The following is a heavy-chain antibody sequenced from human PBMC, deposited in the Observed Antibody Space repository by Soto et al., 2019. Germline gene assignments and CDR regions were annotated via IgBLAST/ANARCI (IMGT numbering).Heavy chain of an antibody. CDR1: GGSISSYY. CDR2: IYYSGST. J-gene: IGHJ5*02. Sequence: SETLSLTCTVSGGSISSYYWSWIRQPPGKGLEWIGYIYYSGSTNYNPSLKSRVTISVDTSKNQFSLKLSSVTAADTAVYYCARLSSSRITIFGVAPGWFDPWGQGTLVTVSS. CDR3: ARLSSSRITIFGVAPGWFDP. D-gene: IGHD3-3*01. V-gene: IGHV4-59*08.